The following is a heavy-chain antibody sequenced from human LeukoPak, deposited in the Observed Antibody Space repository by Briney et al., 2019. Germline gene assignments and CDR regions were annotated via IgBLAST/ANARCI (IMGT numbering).Heavy chain of an antibody. J-gene: IGHJ3*02. V-gene: IGHV1-3*03. D-gene: IGHD3-10*01. Sequence: ASVKVSCKASGYTFINYATHWVRQAPGQRLEWMGWINGGNGNTRYSQDFQGRVTITRDTSASTVYMELYSLTSEDTAVYYCARGQARKHFYGSGTYYNREDDAFDIWGQGTMVTVSS. CDR3: ARGQARKHFYGSGTYYNREDDAFDI. CDR1: GYTFINYA. CDR2: INGGNGNT.